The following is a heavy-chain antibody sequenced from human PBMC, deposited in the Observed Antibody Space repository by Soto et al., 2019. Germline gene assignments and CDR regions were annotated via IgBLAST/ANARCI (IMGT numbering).Heavy chain of an antibody. CDR1: GFTFTDYL. V-gene: IGHV3-23*01. D-gene: IGHD4-17*01. J-gene: IGHJ5*01. CDR3: VKEDGDNRFRWVDS. CDR2: ISGRSENT. Sequence: EGQLLESGGGLVQPGGSLRLSCAASGFTFTDYLMSWVRQAPGKGLEWVSGISGRSENTYYIRSVRGRFTISRDNFKNTLHLLMTSLGVDDTAIYFCVKEDGDNRFRWVDSWGQGTLVTVSS.